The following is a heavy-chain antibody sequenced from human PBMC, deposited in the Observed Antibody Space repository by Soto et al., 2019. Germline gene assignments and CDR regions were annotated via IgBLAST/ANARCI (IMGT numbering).Heavy chain of an antibody. J-gene: IGHJ4*02. Sequence: SETLSLTCAVSGGSINSGGYSWSWIRQPPGKGLEWIGYIYHSGSTYYNPSLKSRVTISVDRSKNQFSLKLSSVTAADTAVYYCARGTKYYFDYWGQGTLVTVSS. CDR3: ARGTKYYFDY. CDR1: GGSINSGGYS. V-gene: IGHV4-30-2*01. D-gene: IGHD2-8*01. CDR2: IYHSGST.